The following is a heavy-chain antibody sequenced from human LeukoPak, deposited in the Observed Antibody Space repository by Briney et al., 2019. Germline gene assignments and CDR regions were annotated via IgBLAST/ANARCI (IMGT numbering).Heavy chain of an antibody. J-gene: IGHJ4*02. V-gene: IGHV3-23*01. CDR2: ISDRNRGT. CDR3: TNEGHSDSSYYPYYFDN. Sequence: PGGSLRLSCAASGFTFSSSAMSWVRQAPGKGLEWVSAISDRNRGTYYSDSVRGRFTISRDDSKNTLYLQMNTLRGDDTAVYFCTNEGHSDSSYYPYYFDNWGQGTLVTVSS. D-gene: IGHD3-22*01. CDR1: GFTFSSSA.